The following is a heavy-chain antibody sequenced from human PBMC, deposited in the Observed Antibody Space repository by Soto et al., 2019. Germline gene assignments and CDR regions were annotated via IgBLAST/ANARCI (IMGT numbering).Heavy chain of an antibody. CDR3: AKTPYDFWSSGQYLFDH. CDR1: GFTFGSHA. D-gene: IGHD3-3*01. J-gene: IGHJ4*02. CDR2: IGGSGGTT. Sequence: GGSLRLSCTVSGFTFGSHAMSWVRQAPGKGLECVSGIGGSGGTTFYADSVKGRFTISRDNSKKTLYLQMNSLRAEDTAVYYCAKTPYDFWSSGQYLFDHWGQGTLVTVSS. V-gene: IGHV3-23*01.